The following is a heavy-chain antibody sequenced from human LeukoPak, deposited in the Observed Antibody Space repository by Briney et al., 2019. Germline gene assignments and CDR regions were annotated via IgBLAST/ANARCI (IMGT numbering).Heavy chain of an antibody. D-gene: IGHD1-1*01. J-gene: IGHJ4*02. Sequence: SQTLSLTCAISGDSVSSNSAAWSWIRQSPSRGLEWLGRTYYRSKWYNDYAVSVKSRITINPDTSKNQFSLQLSSLTPEDTAVYYCASKNDLMEFAYWGQGTLVTVSS. CDR1: GDSVSSNSAA. CDR2: TYYRSKWYN. V-gene: IGHV6-1*01. CDR3: ASKNDLMEFAY.